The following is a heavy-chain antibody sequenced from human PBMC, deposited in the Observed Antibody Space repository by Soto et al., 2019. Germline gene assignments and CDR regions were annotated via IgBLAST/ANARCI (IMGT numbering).Heavy chain of an antibody. V-gene: IGHV3-23*01. Sequence: EVQLLESGGGLVQPGGSLRLSCAASGFTFSSYAMSWVRQAPGKGLEWVSAISGSGGSTYYADSVKGRFTISRDNSKNTLYLQMNSLRAEGTAVYYCAKGSSGWYERFGYWGQGTLVTVSS. CDR3: AKGSSGWYERFGY. D-gene: IGHD6-19*01. CDR2: ISGSGGST. J-gene: IGHJ4*02. CDR1: GFTFSSYA.